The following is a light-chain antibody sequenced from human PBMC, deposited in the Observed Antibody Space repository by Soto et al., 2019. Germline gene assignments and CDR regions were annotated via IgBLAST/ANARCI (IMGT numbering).Light chain of an antibody. CDR2: AAS. CDR1: QSVSSSQ. CDR3: RQYGSSPRT. J-gene: IGKJ2*01. V-gene: IGKV3-20*01. Sequence: EIVLAQSPGTLSLSPGERATLSCRASQSVSSSQLAWYQQKPRETPRLLIYAASSRDTDIPDRFSGSGSGTNFTLTISRLEPEDFAVYYCRQYGSSPRTFGQGTKLEIK.